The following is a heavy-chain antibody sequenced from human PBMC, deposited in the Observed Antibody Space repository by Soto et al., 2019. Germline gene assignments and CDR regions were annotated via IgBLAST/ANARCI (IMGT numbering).Heavy chain of an antibody. CDR2: ISGSGGST. CDR1: GFTFSSYA. J-gene: IGHJ4*02. Sequence: GGSLRLSCAASGFTFSSYAMSWVRQAPGKGLEWVSAISGSGGSTYYADSVKGRFTISRDNSKNTRYLQMNSLRAEDTAVYYCAKDDDPPPLPPGYSSSPPFDYWGQGTLVTVSS. CDR3: AKDDDPPPLPPGYSSSPPFDY. D-gene: IGHD6-13*01. V-gene: IGHV3-23*01.